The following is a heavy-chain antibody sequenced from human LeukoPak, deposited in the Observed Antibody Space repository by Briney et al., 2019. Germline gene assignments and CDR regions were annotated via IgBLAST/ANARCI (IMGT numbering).Heavy chain of an antibody. D-gene: IGHD2-21*02. J-gene: IGHJ3*02. Sequence: GGSLRLSCAASGFTFSNAWMSWVRQAPGKGLEWVSYISSSGSTIYYADSVKGRFTISRDNAKNSLYLQMNSLRAEDTAVYYCARDRGVVTAINDAFDIWGQGTMVTVSS. CDR3: ARDRGVVTAINDAFDI. V-gene: IGHV3-11*01. CDR2: ISSSGSTI. CDR1: GFTFSNAW.